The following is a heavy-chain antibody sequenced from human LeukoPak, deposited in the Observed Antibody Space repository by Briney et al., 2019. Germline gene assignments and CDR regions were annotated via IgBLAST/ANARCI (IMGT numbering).Heavy chain of an antibody. J-gene: IGHJ6*02. Sequence: GGSLRLSCAASGFTFISYAMTWVRQAPGKGLEWVSSIGSDGKTHYSESVKGRFVISRDNFGGMVFLQLNSLRVEDTALYYCEGDLHYYVAMDVWGQGTTVTVSS. D-gene: IGHD3-10*02. CDR3: EGDLHYYVAMDV. V-gene: IGHV3-23*01. CDR2: IGSDGKT. CDR1: GFTFISYA.